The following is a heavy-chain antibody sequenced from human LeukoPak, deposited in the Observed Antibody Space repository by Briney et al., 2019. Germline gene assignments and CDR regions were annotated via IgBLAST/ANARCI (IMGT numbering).Heavy chain of an antibody. D-gene: IGHD2/OR15-2a*01. J-gene: IGHJ4*02. CDR1: GGTISSDY. Sequence: PSETLSLTCAVSGGTISSDYWSWIRQPPGKGLEWIGCIYYSGTTNYNPSLNSRVTISIDTSKTQFSLRLTSVTAADTAVYFCARHPFSSPFDFWGQGTLVTVSS. CDR3: ARHPFSSPFDF. CDR2: IYYSGTT. V-gene: IGHV4-59*08.